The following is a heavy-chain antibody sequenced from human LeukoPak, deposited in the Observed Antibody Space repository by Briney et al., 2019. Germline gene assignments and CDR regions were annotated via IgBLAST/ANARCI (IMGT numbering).Heavy chain of an antibody. CDR2: IHHDGSND. CDR3: ARDGSGSYYNYYYYYGMDV. Sequence: PGGSLRLSCAASGFTFSDFAMHWIRQAPGKGLEWVAFIHHDGSNDQYADSVKGRFTISRDNSKNMVYLQMNSLRAEDTAVYYCARDGSGSYYNYYYYYGMDVWGQGTTVTVSS. V-gene: IGHV3-30*02. J-gene: IGHJ6*02. CDR1: GFTFSDFA. D-gene: IGHD3-10*01.